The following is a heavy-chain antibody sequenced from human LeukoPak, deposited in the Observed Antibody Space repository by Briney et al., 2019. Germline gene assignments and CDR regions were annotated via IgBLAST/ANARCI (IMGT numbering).Heavy chain of an antibody. Sequence: ASVKVSCKASGGTFSSYAISLVRQAPGQGLEWMGGIIPIYGTANYAQKFQGRVTITADESTSTAYMELSSLRSEDTAVYYYARERRESITIFGVVNHPFDYWGQGTLVTVSS. CDR2: IIPIYGTA. J-gene: IGHJ4*02. D-gene: IGHD3-3*01. CDR3: ARERRESITIFGVVNHPFDY. CDR1: GGTFSSYA. V-gene: IGHV1-69*13.